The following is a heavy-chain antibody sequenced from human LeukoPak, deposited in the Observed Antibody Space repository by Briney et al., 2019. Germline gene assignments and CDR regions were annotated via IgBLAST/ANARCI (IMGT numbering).Heavy chain of an antibody. Sequence: ASVKVSCKASGGTFSSYAISWVRQAPGQGLEWMGGIIPIFGTANYAQKFQGRVTITADESPSTAYMELSSLRSEDTAVYYCARDVTLGNSRHYGMDVWGQGTTVTVSS. J-gene: IGHJ6*02. D-gene: IGHD4-23*01. CDR2: IIPIFGTA. V-gene: IGHV1-69*13. CDR1: GGTFSSYA. CDR3: ARDVTLGNSRHYGMDV.